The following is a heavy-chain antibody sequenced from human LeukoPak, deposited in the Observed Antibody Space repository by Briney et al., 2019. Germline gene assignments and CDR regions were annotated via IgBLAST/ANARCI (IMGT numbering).Heavy chain of an antibody. D-gene: IGHD6-13*01. V-gene: IGHV3-30-3*01. CDR2: ISYDGSNK. Sequence: PGGSLRLSCAASGFTFSSYAMHWVRQAPGKGLEWVAVISYDGSNKYYADSVKGRFTISRDNSKNTLYLQMNSLRAEDTAVYYCARWGTAACTPLPLHGMDVWGQGTTVTVSS. J-gene: IGHJ6*02. CDR1: GFTFSSYA. CDR3: ARWGTAACTPLPLHGMDV.